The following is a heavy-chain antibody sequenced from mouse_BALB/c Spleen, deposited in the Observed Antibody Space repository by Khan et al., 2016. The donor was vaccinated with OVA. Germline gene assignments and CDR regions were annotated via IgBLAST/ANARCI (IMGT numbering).Heavy chain of an antibody. CDR3: TRSYRSDFDY. CDR2: INPHIGET. CDR1: GYSFTGYF. J-gene: IGHJ2*01. D-gene: IGHD1-1*01. Sequence: VHVKQSGPELVRPGASVKISCKASGYSFTGYFMNWVMQSHGKSLEWIGRINPHIGETFYNQRFEDKATLTVDESSNTAHMELRSLASEDSAVYYCTRSYRSDFDYWGQGTTLTVSS. V-gene: IGHV1-20*02.